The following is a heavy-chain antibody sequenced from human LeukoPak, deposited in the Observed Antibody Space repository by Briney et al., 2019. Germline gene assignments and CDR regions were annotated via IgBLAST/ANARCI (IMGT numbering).Heavy chain of an antibody. D-gene: IGHD2-2*01. J-gene: IGHJ4*02. V-gene: IGHV3-30-3*01. CDR2: TLYDGSNK. CDR1: GFTFSSST. CDR3: ARGVARSSTSSVDY. Sequence: PGGSLRLSCAASGFTFSSSTLHWVRQAPGQGLEWVAVTLYDGSNKYYTDSVKDRFTISRDNSKNTLYLQINSLRVEDTALYYCARGVARSSTSSVDYWGQGTLVTVSS.